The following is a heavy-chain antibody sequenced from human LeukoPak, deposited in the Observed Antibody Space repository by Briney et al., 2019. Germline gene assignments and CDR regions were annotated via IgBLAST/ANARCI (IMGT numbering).Heavy chain of an antibody. CDR3: ARDGSLLGYYFDY. CDR1: GASVSGSAYY. D-gene: IGHD7-27*01. J-gene: IGHJ4*02. CDR2: IYYSGST. Sequence: PSETLSLTCTVSGASVSGSAYYWGWIRQPPGKGLEWIGSIYYSGSTYYNPSLKSRVTISVDTSKNQFSLKLSSVTAADTAVYYCARDGSLLGYYFDYWGQGTLVTVSS. V-gene: IGHV4-39*07.